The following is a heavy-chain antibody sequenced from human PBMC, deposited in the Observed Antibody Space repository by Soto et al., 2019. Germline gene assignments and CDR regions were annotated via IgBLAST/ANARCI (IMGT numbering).Heavy chain of an antibody. V-gene: IGHV4-39*01. CDR3: ANDHYDSSGYYLPDY. Sequence: SETLSLTCTVSGGSISSSSYYWGWIRQPPGKGLEWIGSIYYSGSTYYNPSLKSRVTISVDTSKNQFSLKLSSVTAADTAVYYCANDHYDSSGYYLPDYWGQGTLVTVSS. CDR2: IYYSGST. J-gene: IGHJ4*02. CDR1: GGSISSSSYY. D-gene: IGHD3-22*01.